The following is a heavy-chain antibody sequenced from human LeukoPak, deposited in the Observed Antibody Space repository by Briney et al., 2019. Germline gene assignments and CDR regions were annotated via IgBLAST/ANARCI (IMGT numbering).Heavy chain of an antibody. V-gene: IGHV3-11*01. J-gene: IGHJ4*02. CDR2: ISSSGSTI. CDR3: ASDSSGYRVFDY. Sequence: PGGSLRLSCAASGFTFSSYAMSWIRQAPGKGLEWVSYISSSGSTIYYADSVKGRFIISRDNAKNSLYLQMNSLRAEDTAVYYCASDSSGYRVFDYWGQGTLVTVSS. D-gene: IGHD3-22*01. CDR1: GFTFSSYA.